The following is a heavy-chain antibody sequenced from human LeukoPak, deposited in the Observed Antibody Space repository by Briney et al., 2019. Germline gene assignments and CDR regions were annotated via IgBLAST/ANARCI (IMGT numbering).Heavy chain of an antibody. CDR3: ARGSGLRYFDDY. CDR2: IYYSGST. CDR1: GGSISSGGYS. J-gene: IGHJ4*02. D-gene: IGHD3-9*01. V-gene: IGHV4-30-4*07. Sequence: PSETLSLTCAVSGGSISSGGYSWSWIRQPPGKGLEWIGYIYYSGSTNYNPSLKSRVTMSVDTSKNQFSLELSSVTAADRAMYYCARGSGLRYFDDYWGQGTLVTVSS.